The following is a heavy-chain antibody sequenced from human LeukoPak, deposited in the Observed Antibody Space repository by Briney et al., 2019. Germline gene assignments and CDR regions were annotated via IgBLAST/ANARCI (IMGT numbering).Heavy chain of an antibody. CDR1: GDSISPYY. CDR2: IYASEST. CDR3: ARDSGYDLT. Sequence: KPSETLSLTCTVSGDSISPYYWSWIRQPVGKGLEWIGRIYASESTNYNPTHNPSLESRVTMSVDTSNNQFSLNLSSVTAADTAVYYCARDSGYDLTWGQGTLVTVSS. D-gene: IGHD5-12*01. V-gene: IGHV4-4*07. J-gene: IGHJ5*02.